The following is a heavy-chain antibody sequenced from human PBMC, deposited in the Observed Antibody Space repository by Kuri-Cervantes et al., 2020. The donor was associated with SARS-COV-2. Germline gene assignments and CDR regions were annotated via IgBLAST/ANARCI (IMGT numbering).Heavy chain of an antibody. V-gene: IGHV1-2*02. Sequence: ASVKVSCKASGYTFTGYYMHWVRQAPGQGLEWMGWINPNSGGTNYAQKFQGRVTMTRDTSISTAYMELSRLRSEDTAVYYCATGPPTSLGGNWFDPWGQGTLVTVSS. CDR1: GYTFTGYY. CDR3: ATGPPTSLGGNWFDP. D-gene: IGHD3-16*01. CDR2: INPNSGGT. J-gene: IGHJ5*02.